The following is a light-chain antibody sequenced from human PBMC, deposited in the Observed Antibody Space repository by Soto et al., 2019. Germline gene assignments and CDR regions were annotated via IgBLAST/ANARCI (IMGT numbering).Light chain of an antibody. CDR3: KSYAGSNTYV. CDR1: KNDIGVYDF. J-gene: IGLJ1*01. V-gene: IGLV2-8*01. CDR2: EVV. Sequence: QSVLTQPPPESGSPGQPVPISCAGTKNDIGVYDFVSRHQHHPGNAPRLIMYEVVQRPSGVPDRFSGSESGITASLTVSGLQAAEEGDYSCKSYAGSNTYVFGSGSKVTVL.